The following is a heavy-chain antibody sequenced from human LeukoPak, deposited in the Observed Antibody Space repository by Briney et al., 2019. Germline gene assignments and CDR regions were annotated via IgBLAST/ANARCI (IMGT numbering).Heavy chain of an antibody. D-gene: IGHD3-10*01. CDR3: AHRQSYGFDS. CDR2: IYWDDDK. J-gene: IGHJ4*02. V-gene: IGHV2-5*02. CDR1: GLSLSTSGVG. Sequence: SGPTLVKPTQTLKLNCTFSGLSLSTSGVGVGWIRQPPGKALEWLALIYWDDDKRYRPSLKTRLTITKDTSRNQVVLTMTSMDPVDTATYYCAHRQSYGFDSWGQGNLVTVSS.